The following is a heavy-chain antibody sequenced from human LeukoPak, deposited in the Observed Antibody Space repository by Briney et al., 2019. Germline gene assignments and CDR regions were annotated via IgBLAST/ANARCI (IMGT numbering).Heavy chain of an antibody. V-gene: IGHV3-23*01. CDR1: GFTISNDW. D-gene: IGHD2-2*02. CDR2: ISGSGGTT. CDR3: AKHHYSSTSCYRVFDF. J-gene: IGHJ4*02. Sequence: GGSLRLSCAASGFTISNDWMSWVRQPPGQGLEWVSGISGSGGTTYYADSVKGRFTISRDNSKNTLFLQMNSLRAEDTAVYYCAKHHYSSTSCYRVFDFWGQGTLVTVSS.